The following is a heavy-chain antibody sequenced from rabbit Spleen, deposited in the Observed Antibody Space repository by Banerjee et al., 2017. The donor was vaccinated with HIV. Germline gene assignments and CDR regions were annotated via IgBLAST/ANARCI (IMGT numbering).Heavy chain of an antibody. J-gene: IGHJ6*01. CDR3: ARDTGSSFSSYGMDL. Sequence: QSLEESGGDLVKPGASLTLTCTASGFDFSNYYYMYWVRQAPGKGLRWIGCIYTGGSGGVYYASWTEGRFTISKTSSSTVTLQMTSLTAADTATYFCARDTGSSFSSYGMDLWGPGTLVTVS. CDR1: GFDFSNYYY. CDR2: IYTGGSGGV. D-gene: IGHD8-1*01. V-gene: IGHV1S40*01.